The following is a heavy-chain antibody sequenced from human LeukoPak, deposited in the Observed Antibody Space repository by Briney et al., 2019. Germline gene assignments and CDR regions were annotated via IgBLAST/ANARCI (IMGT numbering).Heavy chain of an antibody. CDR1: GGSISSYY. V-gene: IGHV4-59*01. CDR2: IYYSGST. J-gene: IGHJ4*02. Sequence: PSETLSLTCTVSGGSISSYYWSWIRQPPGKGLEWIGYIYYSGSTNYNPSLKSRVTISVDTSKNQFSLKLSSVTAADTAVYYCARDDCTNGVCSFDYWGQGTLVTVSS. CDR3: ARDDCTNGVCSFDY. D-gene: IGHD2-8*01.